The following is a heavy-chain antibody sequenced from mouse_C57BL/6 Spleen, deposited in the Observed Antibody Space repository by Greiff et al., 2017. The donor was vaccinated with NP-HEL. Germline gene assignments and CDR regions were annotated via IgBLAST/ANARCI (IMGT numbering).Heavy chain of an antibody. J-gene: IGHJ1*03. D-gene: IGHD1-1*01. CDR3: ARSGSSYWYFDV. CDR1: GYTFTSYW. V-gene: IGHV1-69*01. CDR2: IDPSDSYT. Sequence: QVQLQQPGAELVMPGASVKLSCKASGYTFTSYWMHWVKQRPGQGLEWIGEIDPSDSYTNYIQKFKGKSTLTVDKSSSTAYMQLSSLTSEDSAVYYCARSGSSYWYFDVWGTGTTVTVSS.